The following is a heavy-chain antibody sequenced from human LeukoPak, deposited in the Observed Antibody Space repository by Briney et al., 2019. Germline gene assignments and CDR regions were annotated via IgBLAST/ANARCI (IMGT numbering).Heavy chain of an antibody. CDR3: VRDFMYNTACTGC. D-gene: IGHD5-18*01. CDR2: ISYDAKIN. CDR1: GVTFSSYV. Sequence: GGSLRLSCVTSGVTFSSYVMRGGRHVPGKGLEWVAVISYDAKINYHVDSVNLRFTISRDNSKNTLYLKMTSLRAEDTAVYYCVRDFMYNTACTGCWGQGTLVTVSS. V-gene: IGHV3-30*03. J-gene: IGHJ4*02.